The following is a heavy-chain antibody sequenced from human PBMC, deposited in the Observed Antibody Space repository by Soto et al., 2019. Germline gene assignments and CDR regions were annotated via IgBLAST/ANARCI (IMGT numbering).Heavy chain of an antibody. CDR2: ISAYNGNT. V-gene: IGHV1-18*01. CDR3: AKNGQPPYYYYGMDV. CDR1: GYTFTNFG. D-gene: IGHD2-8*01. J-gene: IGHJ6*02. Sequence: ASVKVSCKTSGYTFTNFGLSWVRQAPGQGLEWMGWISAYNGNTNYAQKFQGRVTMTVDTSTTTAFMELTSLTSDDRAVYYCAKNGQPPYYYYGMDVWGQGTTVTVSS.